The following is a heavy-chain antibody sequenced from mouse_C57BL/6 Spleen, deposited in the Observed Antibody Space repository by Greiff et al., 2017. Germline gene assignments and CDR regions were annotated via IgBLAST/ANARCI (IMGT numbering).Heavy chain of an antibody. D-gene: IGHD4-1*01. V-gene: IGHV1-52*01. CDR2: IDPSDSET. J-gene: IGHJ3*01. Sequence: QVHVKQPGAELVRPGSSVKLSCKASGYTFTSYWMHWVKQRPIQGLEWIGNIDPSDSETHYNQKFKDKATLTVDKSSSTAYMQLSSLASEDSAVYYCARRAWDGRFAYGGQGTLVTVSA. CDR3: ARRAWDGRFAY. CDR1: GYTFTSYW.